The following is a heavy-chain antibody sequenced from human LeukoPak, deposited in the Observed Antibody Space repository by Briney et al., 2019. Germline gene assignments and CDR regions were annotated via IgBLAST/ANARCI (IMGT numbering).Heavy chain of an antibody. J-gene: IGHJ4*02. D-gene: IGHD6-19*01. CDR2: ISSSSSYT. V-gene: IGHV3-11*05. CDR3: ARVYPNIAVAGPFDY. CDR1: GFTFSDYY. Sequence: GGSLLLSCAASGFTFSDYYMSWIRQAPGKGLEWVSYISSSSSYTNYADSVKGRFTISRDNAKNSLYLQMNSLRAEDTAVYYCARVYPNIAVAGPFDYWGQGTLVTVSS.